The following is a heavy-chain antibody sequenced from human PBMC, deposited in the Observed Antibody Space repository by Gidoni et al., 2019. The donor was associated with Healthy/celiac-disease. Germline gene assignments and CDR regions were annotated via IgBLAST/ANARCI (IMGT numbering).Heavy chain of an antibody. J-gene: IGHJ4*02. Sequence: EVQLVASGGGLVQPGGSLRLSCAASGFTFSSYDMHWVRQATGKGLAWVAAIGTAGDTYYPGSVKGRFTISRENAKNSLYLQMNSLRAGDTAVYYCARGGSDGSIDYWGQGTLVTVSS. CDR3: ARGGSDGSIDY. CDR2: IGTAGDT. V-gene: IGHV3-13*01. D-gene: IGHD5-18*01. CDR1: GFTFSSYD.